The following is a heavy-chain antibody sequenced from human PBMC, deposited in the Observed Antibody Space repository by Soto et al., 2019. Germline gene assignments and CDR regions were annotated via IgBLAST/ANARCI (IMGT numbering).Heavy chain of an antibody. CDR1: GGTFSSYA. D-gene: IGHD6-13*01. J-gene: IGHJ5*02. Sequence: QVQLVQSGAEVKKPGSSVKVSCKASGGTFSSYAISWVRQAPGQGLEWMGGIIPIFGTANYAQKFQGRVTVTADESTRTAYRELSSLRSDDTAVYYCAGYSSSWLHHNWFDPWGQGTLVTVSS. CDR2: IIPIFGTA. V-gene: IGHV1-69*12. CDR3: AGYSSSWLHHNWFDP.